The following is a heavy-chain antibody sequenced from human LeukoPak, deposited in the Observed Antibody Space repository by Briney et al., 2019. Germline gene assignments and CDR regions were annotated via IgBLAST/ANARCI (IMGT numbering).Heavy chain of an antibody. D-gene: IGHD2/OR15-2a*01. CDR3: VRGFNSFDS. CDR2: SRPKARSYTT. J-gene: IGHJ4*02. Sequence: PGGSLRLSCAASGFIFSDHYMDWVRQAPGKGLEWLAHSRPKARSYTTEYAASVKGRFSISRDEAKNSLYLQMSSLKTEDTALYFCVRGFNSFDSWGQGTRVTVSS. V-gene: IGHV3-72*01. CDR1: GFIFSDHY.